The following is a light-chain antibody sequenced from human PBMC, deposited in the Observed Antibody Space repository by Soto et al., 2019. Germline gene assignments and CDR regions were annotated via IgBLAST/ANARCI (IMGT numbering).Light chain of an antibody. Sequence: EIVLTQSPATLSSSPGERATLSCRASQSVNRYLAWYQQKPGQAPRLLIYDASSRATGIPARFSGSGSGTDYTLTIDSLEPEDSAVYYCQQRYNWPPLTFGHGTRLEI. CDR1: QSVNRY. CDR2: DAS. J-gene: IGKJ5*01. V-gene: IGKV3-11*01. CDR3: QQRYNWPPLT.